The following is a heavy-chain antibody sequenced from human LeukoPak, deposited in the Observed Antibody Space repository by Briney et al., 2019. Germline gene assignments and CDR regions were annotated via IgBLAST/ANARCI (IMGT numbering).Heavy chain of an antibody. J-gene: IGHJ4*02. D-gene: IGHD6-19*01. Sequence: GASVKVSCKASGGTFSSYAISWVRQAPGQGLEWMGGIIPIFGTANYAQKLQGRVTITAGESTSTAYMELSSLRSEDTAVYYCARDRRTYSSGWYDYWGQGTLVTVSS. CDR2: IIPIFGTA. V-gene: IGHV1-69*01. CDR3: ARDRRTYSSGWYDY. CDR1: GGTFSSYA.